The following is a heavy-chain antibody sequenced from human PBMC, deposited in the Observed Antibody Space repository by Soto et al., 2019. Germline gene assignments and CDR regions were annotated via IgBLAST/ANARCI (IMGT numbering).Heavy chain of an antibody. CDR3: GRGSSLTKVEY. J-gene: IGHJ4*02. CDR2: IIPIFGPA. CDR1: GGSVSNSA. D-gene: IGHD6-6*01. V-gene: IGHV1-69*01. Sequence: QVQLVQSGSEVKKPGSSVRVSCKASGGSVSNSAISWLRQAPGQGLEWMGGIIPIFGPAIYARKFQGRFTISADESTGTAYMELNNVRSDDTPVYYCGRGSSLTKVEYWGQGTLVTVSS.